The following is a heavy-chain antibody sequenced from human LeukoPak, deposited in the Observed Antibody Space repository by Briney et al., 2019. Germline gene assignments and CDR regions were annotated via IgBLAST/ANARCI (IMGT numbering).Heavy chain of an antibody. J-gene: IGHJ4*02. CDR3: ATAGVTQLLTD. D-gene: IGHD2-21*02. Sequence: GGSLRLSCAASGFSFISYGMHWVRQAPGKGLEWVGVISDDGRRKDYADSVKGRFTISRDNSKDTLYLQMNSLRAEDTAVYYCATAGVTQLLTDWGQGTLVTVSS. CDR2: ISDDGRRK. CDR1: GFSFISYG. V-gene: IGHV3-30*03.